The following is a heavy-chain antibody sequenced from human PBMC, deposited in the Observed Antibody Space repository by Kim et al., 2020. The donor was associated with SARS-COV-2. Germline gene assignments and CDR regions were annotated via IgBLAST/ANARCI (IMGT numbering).Heavy chain of an antibody. V-gene: IGHV4-34*01. CDR3: ARWMVRGGRYYYYGMDV. CDR2: INHSGST. D-gene: IGHD3-10*01. J-gene: IGHJ6*02. CDR1: GGSFSGYY. Sequence: SETLSLTCAVYGGSFSGYYWSWIRQPPGKGLEWIGEINHSGSTNYNPSLKSRVTISVDTSKNQFSLKLSSVTAADTAVYYCARWMVRGGRYYYYGMDVWGQGTTVTVSS.